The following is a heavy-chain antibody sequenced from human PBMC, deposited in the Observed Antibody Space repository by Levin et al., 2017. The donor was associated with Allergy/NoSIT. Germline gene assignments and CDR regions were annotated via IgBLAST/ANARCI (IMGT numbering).Heavy chain of an antibody. Sequence: KSGGSLRLSCAASGFTFSDYYMTWIRQAPGKGLECVSYISGSGATIYLADSVKGRFTISRFNSKNSLYLQMNSLRAEDTAVYYCARAHSYGYTLWFDPWGQGILVTVSS. D-gene: IGHD5-18*01. CDR2: ISGSGATI. CDR3: ARAHSYGYTLWFDP. J-gene: IGHJ5*02. V-gene: IGHV3-11*01. CDR1: GFTFSDYY.